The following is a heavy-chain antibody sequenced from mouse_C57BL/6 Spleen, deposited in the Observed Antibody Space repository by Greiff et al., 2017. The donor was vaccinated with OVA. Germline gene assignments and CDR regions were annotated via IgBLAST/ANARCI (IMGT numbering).Heavy chain of an antibody. CDR3: ARSPDYYGSSPYFDV. J-gene: IGHJ1*03. Sequence: VQLQQPGAELVKPGASVKMSCKASGYTFTSYWITWVKQRPGQGLEWIGMIHPNSGSTNYNEKFKSKATLTVDKSSSTAYMQLSSLTSEDSAVYYCARSPDYYGSSPYFDVWGTGTTVTVSS. CDR1: GYTFTSYW. V-gene: IGHV1-64*01. CDR2: IHPNSGST. D-gene: IGHD1-1*01.